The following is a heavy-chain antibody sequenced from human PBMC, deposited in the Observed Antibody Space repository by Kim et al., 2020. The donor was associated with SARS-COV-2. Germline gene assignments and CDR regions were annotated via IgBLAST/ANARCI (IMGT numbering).Heavy chain of an antibody. CDR2: ISYDGSNK. D-gene: IGHD5-18*01. CDR1: GFTFSSYG. V-gene: IGHV3-33*05. Sequence: GWSLRLSCAASGFTFSSYGMHWVRQAPGKGLEWVAVISYDGSNKYYADSVKGRFTISRDNSKNTLYLQMNSLRAEDTAVYYCARFNVDTAMDNSLWGQGT. CDR3: ARFNVDTAMDNSL. J-gene: IGHJ4*02.